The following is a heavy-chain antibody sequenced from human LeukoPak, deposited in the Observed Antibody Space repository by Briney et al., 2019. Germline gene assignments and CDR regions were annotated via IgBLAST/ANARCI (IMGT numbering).Heavy chain of an antibody. CDR1: GFTFDDYA. J-gene: IGHJ3*02. CDR3: AKERVRGYSSGLNAFDI. Sequence: GGSLRLSCAASGFTFDDYAMHWVRQAPGKGLEWVSGISWNSGSIGYADSVKGRFTISRDNAKNSLYLQMNSLRAEDMALYYCAKERVRGYSSGLNAFDIWGQGTMVTVSS. D-gene: IGHD6-19*01. V-gene: IGHV3-9*03. CDR2: ISWNSGSI.